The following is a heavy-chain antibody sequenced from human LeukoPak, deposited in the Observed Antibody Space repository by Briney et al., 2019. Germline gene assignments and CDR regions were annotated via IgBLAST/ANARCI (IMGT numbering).Heavy chain of an antibody. CDR1: GFTFSSYS. CDR3: ARVEGVISNFDY. Sequence: PGGSLRLSCAASGFTFSSYSMHWVRQAPGKGLEWISYISSSGRTIYYADSVKGRFTISRDNAKNSLYLQMNSLRAEDTAVYYCARVEGVISNFDYWGQGTPVTVSS. CDR2: ISSSGRTI. D-gene: IGHD3-10*01. V-gene: IGHV3-48*01. J-gene: IGHJ4*02.